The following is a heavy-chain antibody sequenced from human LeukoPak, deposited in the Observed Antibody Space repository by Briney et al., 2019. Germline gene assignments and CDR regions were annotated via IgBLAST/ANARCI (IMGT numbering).Heavy chain of an antibody. CDR1: GFTFRTYA. D-gene: IGHD6-19*01. V-gene: IGHV3-23*01. CDR3: AKEGSGWYVDY. CDR2: MTGSGGST. J-gene: IGHJ4*02. Sequence: PVGSLRLSCAASGFTFRTYAMSWVRQAPGKGLEWVSAMTGSGGSTYNADSVKGRFTISRDNSKDTLFLQMNSLRAEDTAVYYCAKEGSGWYVDYWGQGTLVTVSS.